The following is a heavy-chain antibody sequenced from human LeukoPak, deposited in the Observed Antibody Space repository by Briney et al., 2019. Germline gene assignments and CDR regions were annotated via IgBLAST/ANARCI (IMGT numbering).Heavy chain of an antibody. V-gene: IGHV3-53*01. Sequence: GGSLRLSCAASGFTVSSNYMSWVRQAPGKGLEWVSVIYSGGSTYYADSVKGRFTISRDNSKNTLYVQMNSLRAEDTAVYYCAKVASNTIFGVVTKTKGWFDSWGQGTLVTVSS. D-gene: IGHD3-3*01. CDR2: IYSGGST. CDR1: GFTVSSNY. CDR3: AKVASNTIFGVVTKTKGWFDS. J-gene: IGHJ5*01.